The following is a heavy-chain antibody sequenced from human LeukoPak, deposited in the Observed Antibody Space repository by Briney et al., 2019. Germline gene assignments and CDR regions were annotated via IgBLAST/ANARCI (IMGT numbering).Heavy chain of an antibody. Sequence: SETLSLTCTVSGYSISSSYYWGWIRPPPGKGLEWIGSIYHSGSTYYNPSLKSRVTISVDTSKNQFSLKVRSVTAADTAVYYCARLMYSSGWIDSWGQGTLVTVSS. CDR1: GYSISSSYY. CDR2: IYHSGST. J-gene: IGHJ4*02. D-gene: IGHD6-19*01. CDR3: ARLMYSSGWIDS. V-gene: IGHV4-38-2*02.